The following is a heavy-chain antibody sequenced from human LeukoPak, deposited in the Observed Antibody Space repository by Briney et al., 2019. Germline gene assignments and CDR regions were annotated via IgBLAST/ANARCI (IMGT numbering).Heavy chain of an antibody. D-gene: IGHD2-15*01. CDR2: ISYDGSNK. J-gene: IGHJ4*02. V-gene: IGHV3-30*04. CDR1: GFTFSSYA. Sequence: GGSLRLSCAASGFTFSSYAMHWVRQAPGKGLEWVAVISYDGSNKYYADSVKGRFTISRDNSKNTLYLQMNSLRAEDTAVYYCASRVVARAFDYWGQGTLVTVSS. CDR3: ASRVVARAFDY.